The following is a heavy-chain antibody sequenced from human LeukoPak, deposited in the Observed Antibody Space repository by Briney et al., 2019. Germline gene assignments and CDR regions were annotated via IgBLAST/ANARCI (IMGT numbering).Heavy chain of an antibody. Sequence: ASVRVSCKASGYTFTGYYMHWVRQAPGQGLEWMGWINPNSGGTNYALKFQGRVTMTRDTSISTAYMELSRLRSDDTAVYYCARMQAGSDFWSGSPFDYWGQGTLVTVSS. CDR2: INPNSGGT. CDR1: GYTFTGYY. D-gene: IGHD3-3*01. V-gene: IGHV1-2*02. J-gene: IGHJ4*02. CDR3: ARMQAGSDFWSGSPFDY.